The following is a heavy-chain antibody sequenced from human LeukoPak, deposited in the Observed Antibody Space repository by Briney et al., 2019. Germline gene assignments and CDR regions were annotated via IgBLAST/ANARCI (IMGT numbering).Heavy chain of an antibody. CDR2: ISGGGGST. D-gene: IGHD3-22*01. CDR1: GFTFSTYA. V-gene: IGHV3-23*01. Sequence: GGSLRLSCAASGFTFSTYAMSWVRQAPGKGLEWVSAISGGGGSTYYADSVRGRFTISRDNSKNTAYLQMNSLRAEDTAVYYCAKRENYYDSSGYHYVGAFDIWGQGTMVTVSS. CDR3: AKRENYYDSSGYHYVGAFDI. J-gene: IGHJ3*02.